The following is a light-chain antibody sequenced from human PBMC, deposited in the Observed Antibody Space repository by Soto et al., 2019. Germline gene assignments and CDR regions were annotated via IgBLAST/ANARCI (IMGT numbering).Light chain of an antibody. Sequence: ELVLTQSPCTLSLSPGERATLACRASQSVSSSYLAWYQQKPGQAPRHLIYGASSRATGIPDRFSASGSGTDFTLTISRLEPEDFAVYYCQQYGSSFGPGTKVDIK. V-gene: IGKV3-20*01. CDR2: GAS. J-gene: IGKJ3*01. CDR3: QQYGSS. CDR1: QSVSSSY.